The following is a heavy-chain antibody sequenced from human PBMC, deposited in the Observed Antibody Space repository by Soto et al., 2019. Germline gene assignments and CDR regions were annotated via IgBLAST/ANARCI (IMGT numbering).Heavy chain of an antibody. D-gene: IGHD2-21*02. CDR3: AKGGAYCYGDCTRAH. V-gene: IGHV3-23*01. J-gene: IGHJ4*01. CDR1: GFTLSSYG. CDR2: ISGSGVDT. Sequence: EVQLLQSGGGSVQAGGSLRLSCEASGFTLSSYGMTWVRQAPGKGLEWVAGISGSGVDTKYADSVKGRFIIARDNSKNKMYLQMNNLRVEDMAVYFCAKGGAYCYGDCTRAHWGQGTLLTVYS.